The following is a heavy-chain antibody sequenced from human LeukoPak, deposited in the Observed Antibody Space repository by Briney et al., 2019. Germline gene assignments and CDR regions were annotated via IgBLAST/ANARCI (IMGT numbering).Heavy chain of an antibody. Sequence: GGSLRLSCAASGFTFSNYAMSWVRQAPGKGLEWVSGISGSGGSRNYADSVKGRFTISRDNSKSTLYLQINSLRAEDTAVYYCAKAEPWFGELISAEYGMDVWGQGTTVTVAS. CDR1: GFTFSNYA. CDR2: ISGSGGSR. V-gene: IGHV3-23*01. J-gene: IGHJ6*02. D-gene: IGHD3-10*01. CDR3: AKAEPWFGELISAEYGMDV.